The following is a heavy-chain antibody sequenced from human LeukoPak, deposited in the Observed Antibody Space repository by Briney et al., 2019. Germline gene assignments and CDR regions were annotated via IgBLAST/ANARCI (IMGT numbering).Heavy chain of an antibody. CDR2: INHSGST. J-gene: IGHJ4*02. Sequence: PSETLSLTCAVYGGSFSGYYWSWIRQPPGKGLEWIGEINHSGSTNYNPSLKSRVTISVDTSKNQFSLKLSSVTAADTAVYYCATGVYDSSGYRIDYWGQGNLVTVSS. CDR1: GGSFSGYY. CDR3: ATGVYDSSGYRIDY. D-gene: IGHD3-22*01. V-gene: IGHV4-34*01.